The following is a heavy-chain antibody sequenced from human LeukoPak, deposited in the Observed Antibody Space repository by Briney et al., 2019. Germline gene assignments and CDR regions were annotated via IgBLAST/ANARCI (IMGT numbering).Heavy chain of an antibody. D-gene: IGHD1-1*01. J-gene: IGHJ4*02. V-gene: IGHV4-34*01. CDR2: INHSGST. Sequence: SETLSLTCAVYGGSFSGYYWSWIRQPPGKGLEWIGEINHSGSTNYNPSLKSRVTISVDTSKNQFSLKLSSVTAADTAVYYCARDLVVQLEYLVHFDYWGQGTLVTVSS. CDR3: ARDLVVQLEYLVHFDY. CDR1: GGSFSGYY.